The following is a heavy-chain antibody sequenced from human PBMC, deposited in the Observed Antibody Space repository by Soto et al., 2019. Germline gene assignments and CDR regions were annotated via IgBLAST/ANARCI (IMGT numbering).Heavy chain of an antibody. CDR3: ARYCSGGSCHNWFDP. J-gene: IGHJ5*02. CDR1: GYAIRSSNW. Sequence: QVQLQESGPGLVMPSDTLSLTCAVSGYAIRSSNWWGWIRQPPGKGLEWIGYIYHSGSTDYNPSLRSRVTMSVDTSKNQFSLKLSSVTAVDTAVYYCARYCSGGSCHNWFDPWGQGTLVTVSS. D-gene: IGHD2-15*01. CDR2: IYHSGST. V-gene: IGHV4-28*01.